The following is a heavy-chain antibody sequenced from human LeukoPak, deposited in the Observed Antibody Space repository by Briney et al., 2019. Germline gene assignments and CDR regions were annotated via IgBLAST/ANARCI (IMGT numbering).Heavy chain of an antibody. CDR1: GFTVSNAW. J-gene: IGHJ3*02. Sequence: GGSLRLSCAASGFTVSNAWMNWVRQAPGKGLEWVSAISGSGGSTYYADSVKGRFTISRDNSKNTLYLQMNSLRAEDTAVYYCAILLRRDAFDIWGQGTMVTVSS. V-gene: IGHV3-23*01. CDR2: ISGSGGST. CDR3: AILLRRDAFDI. D-gene: IGHD1-26*01.